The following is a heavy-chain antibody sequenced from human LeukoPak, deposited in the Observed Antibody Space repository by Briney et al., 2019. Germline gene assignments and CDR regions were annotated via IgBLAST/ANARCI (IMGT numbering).Heavy chain of an antibody. V-gene: IGHV4-39*07. CDR3: ARDPYGGTYAFDI. Sequence: SETLSLTCTVSGGSISSNDYYWDWIRQPPGMGLEYIGSIYYSGSTYYNPSLKSRVTISVDTSKNQFSLRLSSVTAADTAVYYCARDPYGGTYAFDIWGQGTMVTVSS. CDR1: GGSISSNDYY. D-gene: IGHD4-23*01. CDR2: IYYSGST. J-gene: IGHJ3*02.